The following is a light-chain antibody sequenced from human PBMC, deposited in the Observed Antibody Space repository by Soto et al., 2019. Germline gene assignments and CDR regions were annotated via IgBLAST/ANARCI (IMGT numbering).Light chain of an antibody. Sequence: DIVMTQSPDSLAVSLGERATINCKSSQSVFKGSNNKDCLAWYQQKPGQPPKLLLYWASTRESGVPDRFSGSGSWTDFNLTISSLQAEDVAIYYCQQFSRPPFFPFGQGTKVEIK. CDR3: QQFSRPPFFP. CDR1: QSVFKGSNNKDC. CDR2: WAS. J-gene: IGKJ2*01. V-gene: IGKV4-1*01.